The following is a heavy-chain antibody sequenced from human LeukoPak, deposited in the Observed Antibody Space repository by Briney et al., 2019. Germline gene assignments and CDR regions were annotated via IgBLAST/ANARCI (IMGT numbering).Heavy chain of an antibody. V-gene: IGHV3-53*01. J-gene: IGHJ3*02. Sequence: GGSLRLSCAVSEFTVSSNYMSWVRHAPGRGLEWVSIVYSGGSTYYADSVKGRLTISRDNSKNTLYLQMNSLRAEDTAVYYCASFQSGSLDYSSNWSKGGAFDIWGHGTMVTVSS. CDR1: EFTVSSNY. CDR3: ASFQSGSLDYSSNWSKGGAFDI. D-gene: IGHD6-13*01. CDR2: VYSGGST.